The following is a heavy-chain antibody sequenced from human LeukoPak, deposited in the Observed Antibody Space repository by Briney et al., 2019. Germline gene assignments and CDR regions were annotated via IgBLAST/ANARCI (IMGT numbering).Heavy chain of an antibody. V-gene: IGHV1-8*01. CDR2: MNPNSGNT. D-gene: IGHD6-19*01. CDR3: ARKAGWLAFLYDY. J-gene: IGHJ4*02. CDR1: GYTFTSYD. Sequence: ASVKVSCKAFGYTFTSYDINWVRQATGQGLEWMGWMNPNSGNTGYAQKFQGRVTMTRNTSISTAYMELSSLRSEDTAVYYCARKAGWLAFLYDYWGQGTLVTVSS.